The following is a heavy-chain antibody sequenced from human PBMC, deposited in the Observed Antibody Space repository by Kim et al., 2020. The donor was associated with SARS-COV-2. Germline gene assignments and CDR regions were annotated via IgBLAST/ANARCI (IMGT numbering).Heavy chain of an antibody. CDR3: ARDFRGSYADYYYYGMDV. CDR2: ISAYNGNT. D-gene: IGHD1-26*01. CDR1: GYTFTSYG. Sequence: ASVKVSCKASGYTFTSYGISWVRQAPGQGLEWMGWISAYNGNTNYAQKLQGRVTMTTDTSTSTAYMELRSLRSDDTAVYYCARDFRGSYADYYYYGMDVWGQGTTVTVSS. V-gene: IGHV1-18*01. J-gene: IGHJ6*02.